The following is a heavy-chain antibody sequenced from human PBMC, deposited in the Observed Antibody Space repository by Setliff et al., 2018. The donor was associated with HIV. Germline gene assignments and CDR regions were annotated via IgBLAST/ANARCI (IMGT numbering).Heavy chain of an antibody. V-gene: IGHV1-18*01. Sequence: ASVKVSCKASGYPFSGYGISWVRQAPGQRLEWMGYINAGDDNTRYSQKFQGRVTMTTDTSTSTAYMELRSLRSDDTAVYYCARDLVGATVGFDYWGQGTLVTVSS. CDR3: ARDLVGATVGFDY. CDR2: INAGDDNT. J-gene: IGHJ4*02. CDR1: GYPFSGYG. D-gene: IGHD1-26*01.